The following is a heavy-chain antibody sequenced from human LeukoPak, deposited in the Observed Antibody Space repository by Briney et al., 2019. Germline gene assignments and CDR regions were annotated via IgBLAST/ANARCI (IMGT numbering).Heavy chain of an antibody. D-gene: IGHD3-22*01. CDR1: GFTFSSYS. V-gene: IGHV3-21*01. Sequence: GGSLRLSCAASGFTFSSYSMNWVRQAPGKGLERVSSISSSSSYIYYADSVKGRFTISRDNAKNSLYLQMNSLGAEDTAVYYCARALYVYYDSAPFDIWGQGTMVTVSS. CDR2: ISSSSSYI. J-gene: IGHJ3*02. CDR3: ARALYVYYDSAPFDI.